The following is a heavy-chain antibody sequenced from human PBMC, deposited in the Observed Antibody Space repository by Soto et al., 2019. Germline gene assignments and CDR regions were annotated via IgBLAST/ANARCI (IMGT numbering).Heavy chain of an antibody. V-gene: IGHV3-30-3*01. CDR3: ARGHSGWYRAPADY. CDR2: ISYDGSNK. CDR1: GFTFSSYA. D-gene: IGHD6-19*01. J-gene: IGHJ4*02. Sequence: QVQLVESGGGVVQPGRSLRLSCAASGFTFSSYAMQWVRQAPGKGLEWVAVISYDGSNKYYADSVKGRFTISRDNSKNTQYLQMNSLTAEDTAVYYCARGHSGWYRAPADYWGQGTLVTVSS.